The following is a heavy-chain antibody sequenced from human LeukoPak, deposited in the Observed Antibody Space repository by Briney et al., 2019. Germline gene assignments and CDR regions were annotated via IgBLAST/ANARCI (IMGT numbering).Heavy chain of an antibody. CDR1: GFSFSSYA. V-gene: IGHV3-64D*09. D-gene: IGHD6-25*01. CDR3: VKRSAKDAFDI. J-gene: IGHJ3*02. Sequence: PGGSLRLSCSASGFSFSSYAMHWVRQAPGKGLEYVSAISSNGGSTNYADSVKGRFTISRDNSKNTLYLQMSSLRAEDTAVYYCVKRSAKDAFDIWGQGTMVTVSS. CDR2: ISSNGGST.